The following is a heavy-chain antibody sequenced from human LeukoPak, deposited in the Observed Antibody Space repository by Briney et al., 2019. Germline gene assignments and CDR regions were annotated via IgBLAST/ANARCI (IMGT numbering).Heavy chain of an antibody. Sequence: GGSLRLSCAASRFTFSSYSMNWVRQAPGKGLEWVSYISSSSSTIYYADSVKGRFTISRDNAKNSLYLQMNSLRAEDTAVYYCARPFLYSSTSLDYWGQGTLVTVSS. D-gene: IGHD6-13*01. J-gene: IGHJ4*02. CDR2: ISSSSSTI. CDR3: ARPFLYSSTSLDY. CDR1: RFTFSSYS. V-gene: IGHV3-48*01.